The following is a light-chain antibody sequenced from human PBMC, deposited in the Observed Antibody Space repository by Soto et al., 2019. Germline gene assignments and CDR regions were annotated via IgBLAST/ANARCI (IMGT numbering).Light chain of an antibody. CDR3: QQRSNWPLLT. CDR2: DAS. CDR1: QSVSSY. V-gene: IGKV3-11*01. Sequence: EIVLTQSPATLSLSPGDRATLSCMARQSVSSYLAWYQQKPGQAPSLLIYDASNRATGIPARFSGSGSGTDFTLTISSLEPEDFAVYYCQQRSNWPLLTFGGGTKVDIK. J-gene: IGKJ4*01.